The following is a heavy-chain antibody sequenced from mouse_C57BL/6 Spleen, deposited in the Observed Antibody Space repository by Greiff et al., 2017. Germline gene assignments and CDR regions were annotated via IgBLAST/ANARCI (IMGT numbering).Heavy chain of an antibody. CDR2: IYPSDSYT. J-gene: IGHJ4*01. V-gene: IGHV1-50*01. Sequence: QVQLQQPGAELVKPGASVKLSCKASGYTFTSYWMKWVKQRPGQGLEWIGEIYPSDSYTNYNQKFKGKATLTVDTSSSTAYMQLSSLTSEDSAVYYCAIYYGYDGCYDMGYWGQSTTVT. CDR1: GYTFTSYW. D-gene: IGHD2-2*01. CDR3: AIYYGYDGCYDMGY.